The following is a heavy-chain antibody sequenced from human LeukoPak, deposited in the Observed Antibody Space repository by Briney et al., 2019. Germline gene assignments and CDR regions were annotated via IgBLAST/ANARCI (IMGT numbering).Heavy chain of an antibody. D-gene: IGHD5-12*01. CDR3: AREVPTIGDFDY. J-gene: IGHJ4*02. CDR2: ISTYNGNT. V-gene: IGHV1-18*01. CDR1: GYTFTSFA. Sequence: AASVKVSCKTSGYTFTSFAIRWVRQAPGQGLEWMGWISTYNGNTRYAQKVQGRITMTTDTSTSTAYMELRSLGSDDTAVYYCAREVPTIGDFDYWGQGTLVTVSS.